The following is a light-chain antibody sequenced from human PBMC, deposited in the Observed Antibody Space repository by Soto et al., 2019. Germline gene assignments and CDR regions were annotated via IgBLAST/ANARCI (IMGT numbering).Light chain of an antibody. CDR1: QSIGNY. V-gene: IGKV3-11*01. Sequence: EVVLTQSPATLSLSPGEGATLSCRASQSIGNYLAWYQQKPGQAPRLLIYATSNRATGIPARFSGSGSGTDFTLTISSLEPEECAVYYCQQRSSWPFTFGPGTKVDIK. CDR2: ATS. J-gene: IGKJ3*01. CDR3: QQRSSWPFT.